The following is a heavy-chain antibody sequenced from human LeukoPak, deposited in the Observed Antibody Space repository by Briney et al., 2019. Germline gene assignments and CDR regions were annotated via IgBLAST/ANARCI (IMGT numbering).Heavy chain of an antibody. V-gene: IGHV4-59*01. CDR3: ARGYDIYWGWLHFRH. Sequence: SETLSLTCPVSGGSIMSYYWSWIRQPPGKGLEWIGYIYDSGSTNYNPSLKSRVTISVDTSKNQFSLRLSSVTAADTAIYYCARGYDIYWGWLHFRHWGQGTLVIVSS. D-gene: IGHD5-12*01. J-gene: IGHJ1*01. CDR1: GGSIMSYY. CDR2: IYDSGST.